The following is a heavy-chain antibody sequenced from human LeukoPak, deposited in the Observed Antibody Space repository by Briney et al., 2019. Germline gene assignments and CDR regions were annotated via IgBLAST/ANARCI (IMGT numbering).Heavy chain of an antibody. J-gene: IGHJ4*02. CDR2: IYYSGST. V-gene: IGHV4-31*03. D-gene: IGHD5-24*01. CDR1: GVSISSVPYY. CDR3: ARGRDGYNSEYYFDY. Sequence: TLSLTCSVSGVSISSVPYYWTWIRQHPGKGLEWIGYIYYSGSTYYNPSLESRVTISVDTSKNQFSLKLSSVTAADTAVYYCARGRDGYNSEYYFDYWGQGTLVTVSS.